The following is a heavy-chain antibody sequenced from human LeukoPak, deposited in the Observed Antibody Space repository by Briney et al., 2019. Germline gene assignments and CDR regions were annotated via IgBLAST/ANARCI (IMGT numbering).Heavy chain of an antibody. V-gene: IGHV4-61*02. CDR1: GGSISSGSYY. Sequence: SETLSLTCTVSGGSISSGSYYWSWIRQPAGKGLEWIGRIYTSGSTNYNPSLKSRVTISVDTSKNQFSLKLSSVTAADTAVYYCARLDYYYGSGSHDYWGQGTLVTVSS. J-gene: IGHJ4*02. CDR3: ARLDYYYGSGSHDY. CDR2: IYTSGST. D-gene: IGHD3-10*01.